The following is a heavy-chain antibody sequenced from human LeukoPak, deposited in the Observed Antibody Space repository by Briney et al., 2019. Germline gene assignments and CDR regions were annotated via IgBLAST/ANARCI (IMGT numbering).Heavy chain of an antibody. D-gene: IGHD3-3*01. V-gene: IGHV3-7*01. J-gene: IGHJ4*02. CDR3: ARGVPYASWSGPHYSDY. CDR2: IKQDGSQK. Sequence: QSGGSLRLSCAASGFTFSRYWMSWVRQAPGKGLEWVANIKQDGSQKYYVDSVKGRFSISRDNAKNSLYLQMNSLRAEDTAVYYCARGVPYASWSGPHYSDYWGQGTLVTVSS. CDR1: GFTFSRYW.